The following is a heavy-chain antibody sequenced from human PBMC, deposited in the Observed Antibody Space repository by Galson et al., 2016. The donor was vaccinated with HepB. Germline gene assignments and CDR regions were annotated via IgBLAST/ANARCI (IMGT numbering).Heavy chain of an antibody. Sequence: SLRLSCAVSGFTFSTYGMHWVRQAPGQGLEWVAVISYDGSNKFYADSVKGRFTISRDNSKNTLYLQMNSLRAEDTAVYYCARGYYWFDPWGQGTLVTVSS. CDR3: ARGYYWFDP. CDR2: ISYDGSNK. J-gene: IGHJ5*02. V-gene: IGHV3-30*03. CDR1: GFTFSTYG. D-gene: IGHD1-14*01.